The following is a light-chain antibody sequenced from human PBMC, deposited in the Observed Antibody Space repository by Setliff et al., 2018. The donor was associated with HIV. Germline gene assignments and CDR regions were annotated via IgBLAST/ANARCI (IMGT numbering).Light chain of an antibody. CDR2: SNN. CDR1: RSNIGTSL. V-gene: IGLV1-44*01. J-gene: IGLJ3*02. CDR3: SAWDDSLSGPV. Sequence: QSALTQPPSASGTPGQRVTISCSGSRSNIGTSLVTWYQQLPGTAPKLLVYSNNQRPSGIPDRFSASKSGTSASLAISGLQSEDEADYYCSAWDDSLSGPVFGGGTKVTVL.